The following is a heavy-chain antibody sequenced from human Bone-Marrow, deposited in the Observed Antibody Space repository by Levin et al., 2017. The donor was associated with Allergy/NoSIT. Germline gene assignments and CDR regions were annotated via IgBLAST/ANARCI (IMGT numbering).Heavy chain of an antibody. Sequence: GESLKISCAASGFTFNTYLMAWVRQAPGKGLEWVANINHEGGDEFYVDSVKGRFTISRDNAKNSLYLQMNNLRAEDTAVYYCATDGQYGQIVTIFPYWGQGALVTVSS. CDR2: INHEGGDE. CDR1: GFTFNTYL. CDR3: ATDGQYGQIVTIFPY. J-gene: IGHJ4*02. D-gene: IGHD3-3*01. V-gene: IGHV3-7*01.